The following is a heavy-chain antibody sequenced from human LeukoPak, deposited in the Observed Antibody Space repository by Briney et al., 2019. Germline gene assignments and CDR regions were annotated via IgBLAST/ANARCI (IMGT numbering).Heavy chain of an antibody. V-gene: IGHV4-39*01. CDR1: GGSISSSGFY. J-gene: IGHJ4*02. D-gene: IGHD6-13*01. CDR2: IYSSART. CDR3: VRLPGSSTKSYYFDY. Sequence: SATLSLTCTVSGGSISSSGFYWGWIRQPPGKGLALMGTIYSSARTYYNPSLESRVTISVDTSKNQFSLKLSSVTAADTAVYYCVRLPGSSTKSYYFDYWGQGTLVTVSS.